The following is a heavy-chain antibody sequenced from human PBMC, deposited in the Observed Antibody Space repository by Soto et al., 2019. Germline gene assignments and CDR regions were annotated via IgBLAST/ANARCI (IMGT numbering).Heavy chain of an antibody. V-gene: IGHV4-59*08. CDR3: ARHIPFYDFWSGYYPSGFDP. Sequence: PSETLSLTCTVSGGSISSYYWSWIRQPPGKGLEWIGYIYYSGSTNYNPSLKSRVTISVDTSKNQFSLKLSSVTAADTAVYYCARHIPFYDFWSGYYPSGFDPWGQGTLVTVSS. CDR1: GGSISSYY. CDR2: IYYSGST. J-gene: IGHJ5*02. D-gene: IGHD3-3*01.